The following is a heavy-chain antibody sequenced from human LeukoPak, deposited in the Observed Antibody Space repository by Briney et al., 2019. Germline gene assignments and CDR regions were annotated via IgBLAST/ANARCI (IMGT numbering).Heavy chain of an antibody. Sequence: GGSLRLSCAASGFTFSSYGMHWVRQAPGKGLEWVAFIQYDGSNKYYADSVKGRFTISRDNSKNTLYLQMNSLRAEDTAVYYCAKVGGYCSGGSCYSQGLHYMDVWGKGTTVTVSS. CDR3: AKVGGYCSGGSCYSQGLHYMDV. V-gene: IGHV3-30*02. D-gene: IGHD2-15*01. J-gene: IGHJ6*03. CDR1: GFTFSSYG. CDR2: IQYDGSNK.